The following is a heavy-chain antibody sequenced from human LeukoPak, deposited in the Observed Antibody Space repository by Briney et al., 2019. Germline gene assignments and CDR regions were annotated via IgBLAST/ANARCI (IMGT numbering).Heavy chain of an antibody. CDR3: TTAATY. CDR2: IKTKTDGGTT. V-gene: IGHV3-15*01. CDR1: GFTFTNAW. Sequence: PGGSLRLSCAASGFTFTNAWMSWVRQAPGKGPEWVGRIKTKTDGGTTDYAAPVEGRFTILREDSKNTLYLQMNSLKTEDTAVYYCTTAATYWGQGTLVTVSS. J-gene: IGHJ4*02.